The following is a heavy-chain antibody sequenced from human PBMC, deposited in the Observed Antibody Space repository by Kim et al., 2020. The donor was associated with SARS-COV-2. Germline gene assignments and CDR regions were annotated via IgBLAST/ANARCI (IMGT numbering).Heavy chain of an antibody. CDR1: GGSISTSDYL. CDR3: ARPSRRYTYGRFDP. V-gene: IGHV4-39*02. D-gene: IGHD5-18*01. CDR2: IDYSGST. Sequence: SETLSLTCSVSGGSISTSDYLWGWIRQPPGQGLEYIVSIDYSGSTYSNPSLKSRVTISVDTSKTHFFQKLSSVTAADTAVYYCARPSRRYTYGRFDPWG. J-gene: IGHJ5*02.